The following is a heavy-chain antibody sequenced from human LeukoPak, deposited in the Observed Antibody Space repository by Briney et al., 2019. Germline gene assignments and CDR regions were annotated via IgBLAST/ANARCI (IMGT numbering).Heavy chain of an antibody. CDR1: GFSFSSYA. CDR2: ISSNGDST. D-gene: IGHD3-16*01. Sequence: GGSLRLSCSVSGFSFSSYAMHWVRQAPGKRLEYVSSISSNGDSTYYADSVKGRFTISRDNSKNTLSLQMSSLRAEDTAVYYCVKDRYVDYWGQGTLVTVSS. V-gene: IGHV3-64D*09. CDR3: VKDRYVDY. J-gene: IGHJ4*02.